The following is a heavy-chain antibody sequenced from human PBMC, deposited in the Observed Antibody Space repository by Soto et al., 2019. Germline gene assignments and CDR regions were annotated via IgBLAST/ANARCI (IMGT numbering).Heavy chain of an antibody. CDR1: GYTFTSYA. CDR3: AREWGWY. Sequence: ASVKVSCKASGYTFTSYAINWVRQATGQGLEWMGWMNPNSGNTGYAQKFQGRVTMTRNTSISTAYKELSRLRSKDTDVYYCAREWGWYWGRESLVTTSS. D-gene: IGHD1-26*01. CDR2: MNPNSGNT. V-gene: IGHV1-8*01. J-gene: IGHJ4*02.